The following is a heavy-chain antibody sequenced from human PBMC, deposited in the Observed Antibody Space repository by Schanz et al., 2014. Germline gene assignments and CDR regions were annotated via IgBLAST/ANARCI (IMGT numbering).Heavy chain of an antibody. CDR1: GGTFSSYS. CDR3: TRLRRADPNGFDV. D-gene: IGHD6-19*01. J-gene: IGHJ6*02. Sequence: QVQLVQSGAEVKKPGSSVQVSRKASGGTFSSYSISWVRQAPGQGLEWMGRIMPLRGIGNNAWKFQDRLTITADKSMNITYMELSSLGTEDTAVYYCTRLRRADPNGFDVWGQGTTVTVS. CDR2: IMPLRGIG. V-gene: IGHV1-69*02.